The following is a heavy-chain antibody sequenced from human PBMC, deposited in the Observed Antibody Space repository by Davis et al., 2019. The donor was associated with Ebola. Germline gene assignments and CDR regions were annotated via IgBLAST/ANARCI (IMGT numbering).Heavy chain of an antibody. CDR1: GFTFSSYG. V-gene: IGHV3-23*01. Sequence: GGSLSLSCAASGFTFSSYGMHWVRQAPGKGLMWVSAISTSGAYTYYADSVKGRFTISRDNSKNTLYLQMNSLRAEDTAVYYCAKEIKYYYDSNAFDIWGQGTMVSVSS. J-gene: IGHJ3*02. D-gene: IGHD3-22*01. CDR2: ISTSGAYT. CDR3: AKEIKYYYDSNAFDI.